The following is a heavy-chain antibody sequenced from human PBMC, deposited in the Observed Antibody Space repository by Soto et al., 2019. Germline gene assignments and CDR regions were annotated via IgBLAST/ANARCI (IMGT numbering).Heavy chain of an antibody. CDR1: GGSISSYY. CDR2: IYYSGST. J-gene: IGHJ4*02. V-gene: IGHV4-59*01. Sequence: SETLSLTCTVSGGSISSYYWSWIRQPPGKGLEWIGYIYYSGSTNYNPSLKSRVTISVDTSKNQFSLKLSSVTAADTAVYYCARGTIVATTWSLFDYWGQGTLVTVSS. CDR3: ARGTIVATTWSLFDY. D-gene: IGHD5-12*01.